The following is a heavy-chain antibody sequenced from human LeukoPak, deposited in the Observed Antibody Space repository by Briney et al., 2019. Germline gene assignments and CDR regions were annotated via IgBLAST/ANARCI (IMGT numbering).Heavy chain of an antibody. D-gene: IGHD1-14*01. Sequence: SETLSLTCAVYGGSFSGYYLSWIRQPPGKGLEWIGEINHSGSTNYNPSLKSRVTISVDTSKNQFSLKLSSVTAADTAVYYCARGRNRYYYYMDVWGKGTTVTVSS. CDR2: INHSGST. CDR3: ARGRNRYYYYMDV. V-gene: IGHV4-34*01. CDR1: GGSFSGYY. J-gene: IGHJ6*03.